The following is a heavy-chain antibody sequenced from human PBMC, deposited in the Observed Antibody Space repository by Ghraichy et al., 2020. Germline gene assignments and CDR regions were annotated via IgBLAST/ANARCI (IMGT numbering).Heavy chain of an antibody. CDR1: GFTFSSFG. CDR3: VNLLYDILTATHQYYYMDV. V-gene: IGHV3-30*02. D-gene: IGHD3-9*01. CDR2: IRYNGDTK. Sequence: GGSLRLSCAASGFTFSSFGMHWVRQAPGKGLEWVAFIRYNGDTKYYADSVKGRFTISRDNSKNTLYLQMNSLRTEDTAVYYCVNLLYDILTATHQYYYMDVWGKGTTVTVSS. J-gene: IGHJ6*03.